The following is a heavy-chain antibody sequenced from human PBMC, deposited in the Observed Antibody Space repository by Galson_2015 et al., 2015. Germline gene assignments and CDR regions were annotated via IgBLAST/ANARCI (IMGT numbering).Heavy chain of an antibody. CDR1: GFTFSNAS. Sequence: SLRLSCAASGFTFSNASMSWVRQAPGKGLEWVGRIKSKTDGGTTDYAAPVKGRFTISRDDSKNTLYLQMNSLKTEDTAVYYCTTVSDYGDYVIFFWGQGTMVTVSS. CDR2: IKSKTDGGTT. CDR3: TTVSDYGDYVIFF. D-gene: IGHD4-17*01. V-gene: IGHV3-15*01. J-gene: IGHJ3*01.